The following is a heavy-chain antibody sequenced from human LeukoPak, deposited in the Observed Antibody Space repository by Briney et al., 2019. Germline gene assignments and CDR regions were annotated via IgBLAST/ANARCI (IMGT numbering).Heavy chain of an antibody. CDR3: AKASLLWFGELYPNADY. Sequence: PGGSLRLSCAASGFTFTTYWMSWVRQAPGKGLEWVANIKQDGTEKYYVDSVKGRFTISRDNAKNSLYLQMNSLRVEDTAVYYCAKASLLWFGELYPNADYWGQGTLVTVSS. J-gene: IGHJ4*02. CDR1: GFTFTTYW. CDR2: IKQDGTEK. V-gene: IGHV3-7*01. D-gene: IGHD3-10*01.